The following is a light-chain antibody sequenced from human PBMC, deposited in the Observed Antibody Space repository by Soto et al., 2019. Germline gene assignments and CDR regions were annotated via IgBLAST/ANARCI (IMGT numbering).Light chain of an antibody. CDR3: SSYTSSSTLV. Sequence: QSALTQPASVSGSPGQSITISCTGTSSDVGGYDYVSWYQQHPDKAPKLIIYEVNNRPSGVSNRFSGSKSGNTASLTISGLQAEDGADYFCSSYTSSSTLVFGAGTKVTVL. CDR1: SSDVGGYDY. J-gene: IGLJ1*01. V-gene: IGLV2-14*01. CDR2: EVN.